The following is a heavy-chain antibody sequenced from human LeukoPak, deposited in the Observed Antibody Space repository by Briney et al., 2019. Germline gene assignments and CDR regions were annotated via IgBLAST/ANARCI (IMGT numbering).Heavy chain of an antibody. V-gene: IGHV4-59*01. J-gene: IGHJ4*02. CDR3: ARGGRYSAFDY. D-gene: IGHD5-12*01. CDR1: GASIRTYY. Sequence: SETLSLTCTVSGASIRTYYWSWIRQPPGKGLERIGYIDYSGATNYNPSLNSRVTISIDTSKNQFSLKLRSATAADMAVYYCARGGRYSAFDYWGPGSLVIVSS. CDR2: IDYSGAT.